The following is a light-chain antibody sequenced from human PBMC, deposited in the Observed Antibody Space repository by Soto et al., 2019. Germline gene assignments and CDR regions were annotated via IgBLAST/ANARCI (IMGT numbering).Light chain of an antibody. CDR2: GAS. CDR3: QQYVSLPIT. J-gene: IGKJ5*01. Sequence: EIVLTQSPGTLSLSPGERATLSCSASQSVTSNYLAWYQQKPGQAPRLLVYGASSRATGISDRFSGSGSGTDFTLTISRLEPEDFAVYYCQQYVSLPITFGQGTRLEIK. CDR1: QSVTSNY. V-gene: IGKV3-20*01.